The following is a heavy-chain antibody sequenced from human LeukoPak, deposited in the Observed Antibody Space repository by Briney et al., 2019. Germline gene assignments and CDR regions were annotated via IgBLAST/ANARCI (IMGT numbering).Heavy chain of an antibody. CDR2: ISSSSSFI. D-gene: IGHD4-23*01. J-gene: IGHJ4*02. Sequence: PGGSLRLSCAASGFTFSSYSMDWVRQAPGKGLEWVSCISSSSSFIYYADSVKGRFTISRDNAKNSLYLQMNSLRVEDTAVYYCASDDYGGIDYWGQGTLVTVSS. CDR1: GFTFSSYS. V-gene: IGHV3-21*01. CDR3: ASDDYGGIDY.